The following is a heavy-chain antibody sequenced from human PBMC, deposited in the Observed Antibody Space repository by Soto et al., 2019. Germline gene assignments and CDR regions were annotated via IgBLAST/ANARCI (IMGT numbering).Heavy chain of an antibody. CDR3: ARGFGSSSSFDY. Sequence: SETLSLTCAVYGGSFSGYYWSWIRQPPGKGLEWIGEINHSGSTNYNPSLKSRVTISVDTSKNQFSLKLSSVTAVDTAVYYCARGFGSSSSFDYWGQGTLVTVSS. CDR2: INHSGST. J-gene: IGHJ4*02. CDR1: GGSFSGYY. V-gene: IGHV4-34*01. D-gene: IGHD6-6*01.